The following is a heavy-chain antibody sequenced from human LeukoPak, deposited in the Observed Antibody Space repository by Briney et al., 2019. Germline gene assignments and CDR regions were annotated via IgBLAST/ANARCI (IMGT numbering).Heavy chain of an antibody. CDR3: AKEERRGWQQLVGVYFDY. V-gene: IGHV3-15*01. J-gene: IGHJ4*02. D-gene: IGHD6-13*01. CDR2: IKSKTDGGTT. Sequence: PGGSLRLSCAASGFTFSNAWMSWVRQAPGKGLEWVGRIKSKTDGGTTDYAAPVKGRFTISRDDSKNTLYLQMNSLRAEDTAVYYCAKEERRGWQQLVGVYFDYWGQGTLVTVSS. CDR1: GFTFSNAW.